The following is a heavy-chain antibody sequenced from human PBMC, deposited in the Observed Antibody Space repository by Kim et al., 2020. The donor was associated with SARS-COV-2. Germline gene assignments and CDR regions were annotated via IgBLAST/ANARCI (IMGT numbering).Heavy chain of an antibody. CDR2: ISAYNGNT. Sequence: ASVKVSCKASGYTFTSYGISWVRQAPGQGLEWMGWISAYNGNTNYAQKLQGRVTMTTDTSTSTAYMELRSLRSDDTAVYYCAAGDSSGWYPRDQTGLYYYGMDVWGQGTTVTVSS. D-gene: IGHD6-19*01. CDR3: AAGDSSGWYPRDQTGLYYYGMDV. J-gene: IGHJ6*02. CDR1: GYTFTSYG. V-gene: IGHV1-18*01.